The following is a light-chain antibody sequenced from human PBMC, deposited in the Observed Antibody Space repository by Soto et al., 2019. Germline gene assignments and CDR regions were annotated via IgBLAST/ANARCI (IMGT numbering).Light chain of an antibody. Sequence: EVVLTQSPNTLSLSPGESATLSCWASQAVSSTYLVWYRQKPGLAPRLLIYGASSRAPGISDRFSGSGSGTDFTLTISRLEPEDFAVYYCHQCGNSWWTFGEGTKVDIK. CDR2: GAS. CDR3: HQCGNSWWT. V-gene: IGKV3-20*01. CDR1: QAVSSTY. J-gene: IGKJ1*01.